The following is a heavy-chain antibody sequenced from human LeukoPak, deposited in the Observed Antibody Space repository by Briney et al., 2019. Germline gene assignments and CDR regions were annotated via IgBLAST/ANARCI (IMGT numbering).Heavy chain of an antibody. CDR2: AYSSGST. CDR3: ARQDRFYRDNYWHFSLDS. Sequence: PSETLSLTCTVSGGSLSNYYWTWIRQPPGKRLEWLGYAYSSGSTNYYPSLKSRVTISVDTTKNQFSLRLASVTAADTAVYYCARQDRFYRDNYWHFSLDSWGQGTLITVSS. J-gene: IGHJ4*02. V-gene: IGHV4-59*08. D-gene: IGHD1-7*01. CDR1: GGSLSNYY.